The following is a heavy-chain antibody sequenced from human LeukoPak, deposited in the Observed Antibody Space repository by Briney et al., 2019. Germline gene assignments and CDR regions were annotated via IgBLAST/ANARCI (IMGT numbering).Heavy chain of an antibody. J-gene: IGHJ6*02. Sequence: SETLSLTCTVSGGSISGYYWNWIRRPPGKGLEWIGYIYYNGNTNYSPSLKSRVTMSVDTSKNLFSLKVSSVTAADTAVYYCARGRSNYYGMDVWGQGTTVTVSS. D-gene: IGHD1-26*01. V-gene: IGHV4-59*01. CDR3: ARGRSNYYGMDV. CDR2: IYYNGNT. CDR1: GGSISGYY.